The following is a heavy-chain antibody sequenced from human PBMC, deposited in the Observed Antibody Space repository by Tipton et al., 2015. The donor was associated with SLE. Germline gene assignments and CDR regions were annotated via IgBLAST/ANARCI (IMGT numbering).Heavy chain of an antibody. J-gene: IGHJ4*02. V-gene: IGHV4-38-2*01. Sequence: TLSLTCAVSGYSISSGYYWGWIRQPPGKGLEWIGSIYHSGSTYYNPSLKSRVTISVDTSKNQFSLKLSSVTAADTAVYYCASYLRELFYYFDYWGQGTLVTVSS. D-gene: IGHD3-10*01. CDR1: GYSISSGYY. CDR3: ASYLRELFYYFDY. CDR2: IYHSGST.